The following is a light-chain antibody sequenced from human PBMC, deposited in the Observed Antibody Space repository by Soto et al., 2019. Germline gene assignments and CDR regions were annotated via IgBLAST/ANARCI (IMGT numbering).Light chain of an antibody. Sequence: EIVLTQSPGTLSLSPGERGTLSCRASQSVSSNFLAWYQQKPGQAPRLLIFDASTRATGIPDRFTGRGSGTYFTLTISRLEPEDFAVYYCPFSGDPPKTFGQGTKVEIK. CDR2: DAS. CDR1: QSVSSNF. V-gene: IGKV3-20*01. J-gene: IGKJ1*01. CDR3: PFSGDPPKT.